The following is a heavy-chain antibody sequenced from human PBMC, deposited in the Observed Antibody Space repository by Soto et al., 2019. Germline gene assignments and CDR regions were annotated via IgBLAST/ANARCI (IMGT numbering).Heavy chain of an antibody. CDR1: GYTFTSYY. CDR3: ARCTSQQLAPRYYFDY. J-gene: IGHJ4*02. V-gene: IGHV1-46*01. D-gene: IGHD6-13*01. Sequence: GASVKVSCKASGYTFTSYYMHWVRQAPGQGLEWMGIINPSGGSTSYAQKFQGRVTMTRDTSTSTAYMELRSLRSDDTAVYYCARCTSQQLAPRYYFDYWGQGTLVTVSS. CDR2: INPSGGST.